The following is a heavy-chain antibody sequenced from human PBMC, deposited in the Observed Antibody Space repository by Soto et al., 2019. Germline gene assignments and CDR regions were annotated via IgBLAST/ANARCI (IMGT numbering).Heavy chain of an antibody. CDR2: IYHSGNT. Sequence: SETRSLTCAVCGYSISLGYYWGWLRQPPGKWLEWIGSIYHSGNTYYNPSLKSRVSISLDTSKNHFSLELTSVTAADTAVCYCARVKLCNRGVYDSWGLRTRETVSS. D-gene: IGHD3-16*01. V-gene: IGHV4-38-2*01. J-gene: IGHJ5*01. CDR3: ARVKLCNRGVYDS. CDR1: GYSISLGYY.